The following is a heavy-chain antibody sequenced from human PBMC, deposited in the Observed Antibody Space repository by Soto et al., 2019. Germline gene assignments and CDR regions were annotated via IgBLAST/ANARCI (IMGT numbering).Heavy chain of an antibody. CDR3: ATQDFHYASFAF. CDR2: IYPGDSET. D-gene: IGHD3-10*01. J-gene: IGHJ4*02. CDR1: GYSFTNYW. Sequence: PGEALKISWKGSGYSFTNYWIGWGRQRPGKGVEWRGIIYPGDSETRYSSSFQGQVISSVDQSISTAYLQWSSLQASAPAMYSCATQDFHYASFAFWGQGPRVTV. V-gene: IGHV5-51*01.